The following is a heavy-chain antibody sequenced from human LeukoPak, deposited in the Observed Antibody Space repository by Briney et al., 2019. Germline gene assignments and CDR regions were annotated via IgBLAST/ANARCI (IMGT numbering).Heavy chain of an antibody. J-gene: IGHJ4*02. CDR3: ASEYSGSSLDY. Sequence: SETLSLTCTVSGGSISSSSYYWGWIRQPPGKGLEWIGSIYYSGSTYYNPSLKSRVTISVDTSKNQFSLRLSSVTATDTAVYYCASEYSGSSLDYWGRGTLITVSS. D-gene: IGHD1-26*01. CDR2: IYYSGST. V-gene: IGHV4-39*01. CDR1: GGSISSSSYY.